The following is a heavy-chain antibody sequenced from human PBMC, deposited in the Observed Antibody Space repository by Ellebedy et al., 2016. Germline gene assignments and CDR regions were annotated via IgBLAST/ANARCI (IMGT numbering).Heavy chain of an antibody. D-gene: IGHD4-17*01. J-gene: IGHJ4*02. Sequence: GESLKISXTASGLNLNTFFMTWVRQAPGKGLEWVSTISAGSDTTRLADSVKGRFTISRDSSKNSVYLRMNNLRVEDTAVYYCRQGHYADLWGQGTLVTVSS. CDR3: RQGHYADL. CDR2: ISAGSDTT. V-gene: IGHV3-23*01. CDR1: GLNLNTFF.